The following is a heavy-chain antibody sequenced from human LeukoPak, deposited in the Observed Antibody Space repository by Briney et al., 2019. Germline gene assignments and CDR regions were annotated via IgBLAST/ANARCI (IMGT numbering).Heavy chain of an antibody. Sequence: NPSETLSLTCTVSGGSIRNYYWSRIRQPPGKGLEWIGYVYATGTTNYNPSLKTRATISIDTSKNQLSLTLTSVTAADTAVYYCARVGSGGAWFDFWGQGTLVSVSS. D-gene: IGHD6-19*01. CDR3: ARVGSGGAWFDF. CDR2: VYATGTT. CDR1: GGSIRNYY. J-gene: IGHJ4*02. V-gene: IGHV4-59*01.